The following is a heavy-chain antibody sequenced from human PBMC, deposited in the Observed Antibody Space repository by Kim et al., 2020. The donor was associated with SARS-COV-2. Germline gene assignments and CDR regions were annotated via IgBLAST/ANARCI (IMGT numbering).Heavy chain of an antibody. CDR3: ARPGSKWLGHPDYYGMDV. J-gene: IGHJ6*02. V-gene: IGHV4-39*01. Sequence: SETLSLTCTVSGGSISSSSYYWGWIRQPPGKGLEWIGSIYYSGSTYYNPSLKSRVTISVDTSKNQFSLKLSSVTAADTAVYYCARPGSKWLGHPDYYGMDVWGQGTTVTVSS. D-gene: IGHD6-19*01. CDR2: IYYSGST. CDR1: GGSISSSSYY.